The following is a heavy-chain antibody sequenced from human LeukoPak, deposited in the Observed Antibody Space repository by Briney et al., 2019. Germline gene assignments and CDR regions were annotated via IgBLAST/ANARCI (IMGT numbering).Heavy chain of an antibody. V-gene: IGHV7-4-1*02. CDR1: GYTFTNYA. CDR3: ARERRSSSPGEQQLVRAFDI. D-gene: IGHD6-13*01. CDR2: INTNTGNP. Sequence: ASVKVSCKASGYTFTNYAMNWVRQAPGQGLEWMGWINTNTGNPTYAQGFTGRFVFSLDTSVSTAYLQISSLKAEDTAMYYCARERRSSSPGEQQLVRAFDIWGQGTLVTVSS. J-gene: IGHJ4*02.